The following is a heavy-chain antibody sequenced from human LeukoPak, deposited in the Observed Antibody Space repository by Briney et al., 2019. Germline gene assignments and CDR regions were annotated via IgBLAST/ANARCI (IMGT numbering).Heavy chain of an antibody. CDR3: ASRYSGYDGEVDY. D-gene: IGHD5-12*01. CDR1: GGTFSSYA. V-gene: IGHV1-69*04. CDR2: IIPIFGIA. J-gene: IGHJ4*02. Sequence: SVKVSCKASGGTFSSYAISWVRQAPGQGLEWMGRIIPIFGIANYAQKFQGRVTITADKSTSTGYMELSSLRSEDTAVYYCASRYSGYDGEVDYGGQGTLVTVSS.